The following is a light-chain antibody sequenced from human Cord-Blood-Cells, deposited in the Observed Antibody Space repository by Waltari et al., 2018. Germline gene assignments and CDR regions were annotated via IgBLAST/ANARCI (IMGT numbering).Light chain of an antibody. V-gene: IGLV2-14*01. J-gene: IGLJ1*01. CDR2: EVS. CDR3: SSYTSSSTLV. CDR1: SSDVGGYND. Sequence: SALTQPASVSGSPGQSITISCTGTSSDVGGYNDVSWYQQHPGKAPKLMIYEVSNRPSGVSNRFSGSKSGNTASLTISGLQAEDEADYYCSSYTSSSTLVFGTGTKVTVL.